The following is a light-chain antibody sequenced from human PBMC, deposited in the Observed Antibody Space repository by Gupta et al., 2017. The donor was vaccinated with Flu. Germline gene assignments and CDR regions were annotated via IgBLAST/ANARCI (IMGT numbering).Light chain of an antibody. J-gene: IGLJ1*01. Sequence: SVTISCTGTSSDIGTYTRVSWYQQPPGTAPKLMIYEVSNRPSGVPDRFSASKSGNTASLTISGLQGEDEADYYCTSYTSSSTYVFGTGTKVTVL. CDR1: SSDIGTYTR. V-gene: IGLV2-18*02. CDR3: TSYTSSSTYV. CDR2: EVS.